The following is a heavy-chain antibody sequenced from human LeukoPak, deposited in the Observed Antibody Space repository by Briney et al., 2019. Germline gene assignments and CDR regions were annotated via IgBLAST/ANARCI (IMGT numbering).Heavy chain of an antibody. CDR3: AREKLDRWLQSLVGVRAFDI. CDR1: GGTFSSYA. Sequence: ASVKVSCKASGGTFSSYAISWVRQAPGQGLEWMGRIIPILGIANYAQKFQGRVTITADKSTSTAYMELSSLRSEDTAVYYCAREKLDRWLQSLVGVRAFDIWGQGTMVTVSS. CDR2: IIPILGIA. V-gene: IGHV1-69*04. D-gene: IGHD5-24*01. J-gene: IGHJ3*02.